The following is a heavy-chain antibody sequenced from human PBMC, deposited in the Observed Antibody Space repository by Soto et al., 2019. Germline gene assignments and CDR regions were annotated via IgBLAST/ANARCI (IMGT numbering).Heavy chain of an antibody. CDR1: GFTFSSYA. CDR2: ISYDGSNK. Sequence: GGSLRLSCAASGFTFSSYAMHWVRQAPGKGLEWEAVISYDGSNKYYADSVKGRFTISRDNSKNTLYLQMNSLRAEDTAVYYCARDRRDCSSTSCYTYYYYGMDVWGQGTTVTVSS. D-gene: IGHD2-2*02. J-gene: IGHJ6*02. CDR3: ARDRRDCSSTSCYTYYYYGMDV. V-gene: IGHV3-30-3*01.